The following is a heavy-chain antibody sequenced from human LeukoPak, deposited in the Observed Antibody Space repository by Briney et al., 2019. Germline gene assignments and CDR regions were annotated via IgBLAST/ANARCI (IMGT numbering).Heavy chain of an antibody. J-gene: IGHJ4*02. CDR2: IFGSSST. Sequence: GGSLRLSCAASGFTFSNFAMTWVRQAPGKGLEWVSSIFGSSSTYYADSLKGRFTISRDNAKNSLYLQMNSLRAEDTALYYCTRGVPGDYWGQGTRVTVSS. CDR3: TRGVPGDY. V-gene: IGHV3-69-1*02. CDR1: GFTFSNFA. D-gene: IGHD1-1*01.